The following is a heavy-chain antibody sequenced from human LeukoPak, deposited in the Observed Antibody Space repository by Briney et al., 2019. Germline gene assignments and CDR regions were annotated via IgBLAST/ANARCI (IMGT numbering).Heavy chain of an antibody. Sequence: ASVKVSCKASGATFTNYAFTWVRQAPGQGLEWMGRIIPMFGITNYAQKFQGSVTITADKSSSTAYMELSSLRSEDSAMYYCATGGINHFDSSGYYNFWGQGTLVTVSS. V-gene: IGHV1-69*04. CDR3: ATGGINHFDSSGYYNF. D-gene: IGHD3-22*01. CDR2: IIPMFGIT. J-gene: IGHJ4*02. CDR1: GATFTNYA.